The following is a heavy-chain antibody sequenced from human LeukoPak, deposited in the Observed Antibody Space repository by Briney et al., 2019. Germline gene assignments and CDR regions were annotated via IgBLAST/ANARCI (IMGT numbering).Heavy chain of an antibody. CDR3: ARDHNYYGSGSSHYYYYYMDV. J-gene: IGHJ6*03. V-gene: IGHV3-7*01. D-gene: IGHD3-10*01. Sequence: GGSLRLSCAASGFTFTTYWMSWVRQAPGKGLEWVANIKQDGTEKYYVDSVKGRFTISRDNAKNSLYLQMNSLRVEDTAVYYCARDHNYYGSGSSHYYYYYMDVWGKGTTVTVSS. CDR2: IKQDGTEK. CDR1: GFTFTTYW.